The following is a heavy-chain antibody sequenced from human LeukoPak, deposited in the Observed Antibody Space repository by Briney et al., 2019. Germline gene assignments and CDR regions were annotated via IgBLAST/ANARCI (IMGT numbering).Heavy chain of an antibody. V-gene: IGHV4-34*01. Sequence: SETLSLTCTVSGGSISSYYWSWIRQPPGKGLEWIGEINHSGSTNYNPSLKSRVTISVDTSKNQFSLKLSSVTAADTAVYYCARYLGWQKTRGFNWFDPWGQGTLVTVSS. J-gene: IGHJ5*02. CDR2: INHSGST. CDR1: GGSISSYY. D-gene: IGHD6-19*01. CDR3: ARYLGWQKTRGFNWFDP.